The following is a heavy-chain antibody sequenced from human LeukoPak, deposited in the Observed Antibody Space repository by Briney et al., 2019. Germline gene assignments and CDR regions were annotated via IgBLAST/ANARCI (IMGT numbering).Heavy chain of an antibody. D-gene: IGHD5-24*01. CDR3: ARDPHGMYYFDY. CDR1: GYTFTSYY. J-gene: IGHJ4*02. CDR2: INPSGGST. Sequence: ASVKVSCKASGYTFTSYYMHWVRQAPGQGLERMGIINPSGGSTSYAQKFQGRVTMTRDTSTSTVYMGLSSLRSEDTAVYYCARDPHGMYYFDYWGQGTLVTVSS. V-gene: IGHV1-46*01.